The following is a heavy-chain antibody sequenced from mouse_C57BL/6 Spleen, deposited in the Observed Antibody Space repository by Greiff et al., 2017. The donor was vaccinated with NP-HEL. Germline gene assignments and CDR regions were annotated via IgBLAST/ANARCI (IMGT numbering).Heavy chain of an antibody. CDR2: ISYDGSN. CDR3: ASQANWDDFDY. D-gene: IGHD4-1*01. Sequence: EVQLVESGPGLVKPSQSLSLTCSVTGYSITSGYYWNWIRQFPGNKLEWMGYISYDGSNNYNPSLKNRISITRDTSKNQFFLKLNSVTTEDTATYYCASQANWDDFDYWGQGTTLTVSS. J-gene: IGHJ2*01. V-gene: IGHV3-6*01. CDR1: GYSITSGYY.